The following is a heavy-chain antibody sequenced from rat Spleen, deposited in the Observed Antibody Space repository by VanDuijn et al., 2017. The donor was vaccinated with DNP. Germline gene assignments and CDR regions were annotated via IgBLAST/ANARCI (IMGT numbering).Heavy chain of an antibody. CDR3: AKDPEYYGFQGYFDY. Sequence: EVQLVESGGGLVQPGRSLRLSCAASGFSFSDYDMAWVRQAPTKGLEWVACMSPTTRSSYYLDSVKGRFTVSRDNAENTAYLQMNSLRFDDTATYYCAKDPEYYGFQGYFDYWGQGVMVTVSS. J-gene: IGHJ2*01. V-gene: IGHV5S13*01. D-gene: IGHD1-6*01. CDR2: MSPTTRSS. CDR1: GFSFSDYD.